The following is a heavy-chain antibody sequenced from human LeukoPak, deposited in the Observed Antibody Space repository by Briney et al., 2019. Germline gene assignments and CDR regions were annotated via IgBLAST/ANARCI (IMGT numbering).Heavy chain of an antibody. J-gene: IGHJ4*02. V-gene: IGHV4-61*02. CDR2: IFTSGST. CDR1: GGSISSSSYY. CDR3: AREESYLGY. Sequence: SSETLSLTCTVSGGSISSSSYYWGWIRQPAGKGLEWIGRIFTSGSTNYNPSLKSRVTMSVDTSKNQFSLKLSSVTAADTAVYYCAREESYLGYWGQGTLVTVSS.